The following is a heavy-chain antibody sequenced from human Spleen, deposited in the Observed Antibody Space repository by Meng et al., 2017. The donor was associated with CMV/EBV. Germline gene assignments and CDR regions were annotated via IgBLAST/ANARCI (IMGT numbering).Heavy chain of an antibody. CDR3: ARDILTGYRAFDI. D-gene: IGHD3-9*01. CDR2: ISGSGGST. J-gene: IGHJ3*02. V-gene: IGHV3-23*01. CDR1: GFTFSDYV. Sequence: GESLKISCAASGFTFSDYVMSWVRQAPGKGLEWVSAISGSGGSTYYADSVKGRLTISRDNSKNTLYLQMNSLRAEDTAVYYCARDILTGYRAFDIWGQGTMVTVSS.